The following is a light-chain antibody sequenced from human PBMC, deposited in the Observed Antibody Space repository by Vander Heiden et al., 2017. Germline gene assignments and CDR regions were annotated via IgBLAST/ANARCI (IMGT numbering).Light chain of an antibody. J-gene: IGKJ4*01. CDR2: GAS. CDR3: QQYGSSPLT. Sequence: FPQSPGTLSLSPGERATLSCRASQSVNSNFLAWYRQKPGQAPRLLISGASNRATGIPDRFSASGSGTDFTLTISRLEPEDFAVYFCQQYGSSPLTFGGGTEVESK. CDR1: QSVNSNF. V-gene: IGKV3-20*01.